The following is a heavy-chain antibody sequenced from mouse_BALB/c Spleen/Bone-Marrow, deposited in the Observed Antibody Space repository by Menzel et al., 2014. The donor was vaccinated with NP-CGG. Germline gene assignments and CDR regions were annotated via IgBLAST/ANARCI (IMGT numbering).Heavy chain of an antibody. Sequence: VQLKESGPELVKPGASVKMSCKASGYTFTSYVMHWVKQKPGQGLEWIGYINPYNDGTKYNEKFKGKATPTSDKSSSTAYMELGSLTSEDSAVYYCARWASSMDYWGQGTSVTVSS. CDR2: INPYNDGT. CDR1: GYTFTSYV. D-gene: IGHD6-1*01. V-gene: IGHV1-14*01. J-gene: IGHJ4*01. CDR3: ARWASSMDY.